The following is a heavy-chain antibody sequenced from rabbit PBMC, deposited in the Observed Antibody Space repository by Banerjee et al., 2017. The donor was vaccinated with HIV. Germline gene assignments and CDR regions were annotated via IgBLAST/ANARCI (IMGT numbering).Heavy chain of an antibody. Sequence: QSLEESGGDLVKPGASLTLTCTASGFTLSSYWICWVRQAPGKGLEWIACIYTGNSGKTYYASWAKGRFTISKTSSTTVTLQMTSLTAADTATYFCARWGYGGDGYALNLWGPGTLVTVS. CDR3: ARWGYGGDGYALNL. D-gene: IGHD6-1*01. V-gene: IGHV1S40*01. CDR1: GFTLSSYW. J-gene: IGHJ4*01. CDR2: IYTGNSGKT.